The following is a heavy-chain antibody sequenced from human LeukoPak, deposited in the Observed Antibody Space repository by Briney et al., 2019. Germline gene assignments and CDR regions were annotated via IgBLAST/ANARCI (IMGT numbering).Heavy chain of an antibody. CDR1: GFTFSSCA. Sequence: PGGSLRLSCAASGFTFSSCAIHWVRQGPGKGLEWVAVISHDGTNKYYADSVKGRFTISRDKSKNTLYLQMNSLRAEDTAVYYCARGAGWYLNYFEYWGQGTRVTVSS. CDR2: ISHDGTNK. V-gene: IGHV3-30*04. CDR3: ARGAGWYLNYFEY. J-gene: IGHJ4*02. D-gene: IGHD6-19*01.